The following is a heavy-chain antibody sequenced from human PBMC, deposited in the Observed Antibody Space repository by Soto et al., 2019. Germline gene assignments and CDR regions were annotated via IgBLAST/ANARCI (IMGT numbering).Heavy chain of an antibody. CDR3: ASLMYYYDSSGYPVDY. Sequence: GASVKVSCKASGGTFSSYAISWVRQAPGQGLEWMGGIIPIFGTANYAQKFQGRVTITADESTSTAYMELSSLRSEDTAVYYCASLMYYYDSSGYPVDYWGQGTLVTVSS. CDR1: GGTFSSYA. J-gene: IGHJ4*02. V-gene: IGHV1-69*13. CDR2: IIPIFGTA. D-gene: IGHD3-22*01.